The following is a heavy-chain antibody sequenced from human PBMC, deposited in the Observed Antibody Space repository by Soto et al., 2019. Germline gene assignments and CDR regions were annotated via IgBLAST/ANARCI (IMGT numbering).Heavy chain of an antibody. CDR2: IIPMFGTT. J-gene: IGHJ5*01. CDR3: ARASIHGSSWYFLFDP. V-gene: IGHV1-69*01. D-gene: IGHD6-13*01. Sequence: QVQLVQSGAEVRKPGSSVKFSCKASGGTFSRYAINWVRQAPGQGLEWLGGIIPMFGTTNYAQKFKSRVTITADESTSTVYMELNTLRSEDAAVYYCARASIHGSSWYFLFDPWGQGTLVTVSS. CDR1: GGTFSRYA.